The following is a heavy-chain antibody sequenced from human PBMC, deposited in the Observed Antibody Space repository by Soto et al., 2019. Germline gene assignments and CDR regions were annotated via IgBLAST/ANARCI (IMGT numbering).Heavy chain of an antibody. CDR2: IYWDDDK. V-gene: IGHV2-5*02. CDR1: GFSLSTSEVG. CDR3: AHSGIAVAGRVTALDP. D-gene: IGHD6-19*01. J-gene: IGHJ5*02. Sequence: QITLKESGPTLVKPTQTLTLTCTFSGFSLSTSEVGVGWIRQPPGKALEWLAVIYWDDDKRYSPSLRSRLTITKDTSKNXVVLTMTNMDPXDTATYYCAHSGIAVAGRVTALDPWGQGSLVTVSS.